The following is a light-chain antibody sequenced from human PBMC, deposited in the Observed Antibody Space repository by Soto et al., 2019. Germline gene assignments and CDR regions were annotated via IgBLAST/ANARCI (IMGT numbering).Light chain of an antibody. V-gene: IGLV1-44*01. CDR3: AAWDGSLNGRV. Sequence: QAVLTQPPSASGTPGQRVTISCSGSSSNIGSNTVNWYQQLPGTAPKLLIYSNNQRPSGVPDRFSGSKSGTSASLAICGRRSADEADYYCAAWDGSLNGRVFGGGTEPTVL. CDR1: SSNIGSNT. J-gene: IGLJ3*02. CDR2: SNN.